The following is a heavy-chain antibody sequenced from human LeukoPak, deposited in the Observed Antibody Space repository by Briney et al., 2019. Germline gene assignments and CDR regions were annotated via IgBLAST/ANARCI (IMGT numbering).Heavy chain of an antibody. CDR2: IYYSGST. J-gene: IGHJ4*02. CDR1: GGSISSHY. D-gene: IGHD3-3*01. Sequence: IPSETLSLTCTVSGGSISSHYWSWIRQPPGKGLEWIGYIYYSGSTNYNPSLKSRVTISVDTSKNQFSLKLSSVTAADTAVYYCARGSYDFWSGPAFDYWGQGTLVTVS. CDR3: ARGSYDFWSGPAFDY. V-gene: IGHV4-59*11.